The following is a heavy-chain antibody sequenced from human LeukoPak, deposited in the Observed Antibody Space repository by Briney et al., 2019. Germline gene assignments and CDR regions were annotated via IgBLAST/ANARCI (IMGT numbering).Heavy chain of an antibody. CDR2: IYYSGST. CDR1: GGSISSYY. CDR3: ARRRYYDSSGYSDLPYYFDY. J-gene: IGHJ4*02. D-gene: IGHD3-22*01. V-gene: IGHV4-59*12. Sequence: SEILSLTCTVSGGSISSYYWSWIRQPPGKGLEWIGYIYYSGSTNYNPSLKSRVTISVDTSKNQLSLKLSSVTAADTAVYYCARRRYYDSSGYSDLPYYFDYWGQGTLVTVSS.